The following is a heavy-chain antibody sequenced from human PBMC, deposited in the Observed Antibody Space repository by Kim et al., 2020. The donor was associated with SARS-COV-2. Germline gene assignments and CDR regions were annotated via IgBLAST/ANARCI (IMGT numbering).Heavy chain of an antibody. CDR1: GGSISSYY. CDR3: ARLLGTDSIRSGCYVSYYYYYVDV. J-gene: IGHJ6*03. Sequence: SETLSLTCTVSGGSISSYYWSWIRQPPGKGLEWIGYIYYSGSTNYNPSLKSRVTITVDTYKNKFSLKLSSVTAADTAVYYCARLLGTDSIRSGCYVSYYYYYVDVWGKGTTVTVSS. D-gene: IGHD6-19*01. V-gene: IGHV4-59*08. CDR2: IYYSGST.